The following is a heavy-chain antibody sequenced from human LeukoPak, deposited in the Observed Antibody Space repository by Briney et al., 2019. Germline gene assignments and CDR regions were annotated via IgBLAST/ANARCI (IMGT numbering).Heavy chain of an antibody. Sequence: PGGSLRRYSAASGFTFDDYAIHWVRQAPGKGLEWVSGISWNSGSIGYADSVKGRFTISRDNAKNSLYLQMNSLRAEDTAVYYCAKDMRSIVVFSEYYYYMAARRKGTTVTVSS. CDR2: ISWNSGSI. V-gene: IGHV3-9*01. D-gene: IGHD3-22*01. CDR3: AKDMRSIVVFSEYYYYMAA. J-gene: IGHJ6*03. CDR1: GFTFDDYA.